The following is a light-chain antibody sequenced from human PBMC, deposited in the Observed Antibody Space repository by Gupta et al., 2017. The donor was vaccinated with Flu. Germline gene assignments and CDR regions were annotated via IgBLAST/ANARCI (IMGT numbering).Light chain of an antibody. J-gene: IGKJ3*01. CDR3: QQYHNWPPFT. Sequence: EIVMTQSPATLSVSLGGRATLSCRASQSVSSNLAWYQQKPGQGPRLLIYGASTRATGIPVRFSGSGSGTEFTLTISSLQSEDFAVYYCQQYHNWPPFTFGPGTKVGIK. V-gene: IGKV3-15*01. CDR1: QSVSSN. CDR2: GAS.